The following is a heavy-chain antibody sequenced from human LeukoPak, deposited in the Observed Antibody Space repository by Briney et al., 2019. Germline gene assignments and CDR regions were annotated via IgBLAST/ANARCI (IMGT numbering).Heavy chain of an antibody. J-gene: IGHJ4*02. Sequence: PGGSLRLSRAASGFTFNNYGMNWVRQSPGKGLEWVSYISSGSTTIYYADSVKGRFTISRDNAKSSLFLQMNSLTAEDTAVYYCASDCGGYDCYSYSFDYWGQGTLVTVSS. CDR1: GFTFNNYG. CDR3: ASDCGGYDCYSYSFDY. D-gene: IGHD2-21*02. CDR2: ISSGSTTI. V-gene: IGHV3-48*01.